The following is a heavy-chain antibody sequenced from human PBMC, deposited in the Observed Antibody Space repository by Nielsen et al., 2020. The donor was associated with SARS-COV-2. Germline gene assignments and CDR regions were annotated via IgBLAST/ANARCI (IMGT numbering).Heavy chain of an antibody. D-gene: IGHD1-26*01. J-gene: IGHJ6*02. V-gene: IGHV3-30*03. CDR3: AREERYYYGLDV. Sequence: GESLKISCAASRFTFNRYGMHWVRQAPGKGLEWVAVTSYDGTTTSYADSVKGRFTISRDNSKNTLYLQMNSLRAEDTAVYYCAREERYYYGLDVWGQGTTVTVSS. CDR2: TSYDGTTT. CDR1: RFTFNRYG.